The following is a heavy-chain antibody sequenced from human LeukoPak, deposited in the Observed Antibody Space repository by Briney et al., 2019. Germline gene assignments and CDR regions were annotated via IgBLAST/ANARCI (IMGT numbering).Heavy chain of an antibody. CDR3: ARETTVVTPGGDY. V-gene: IGHV1-2*02. CDR1: GYTFTGHY. Sequence: ASVKVSCKASGYTFTGHYMHWVRQAPGQGLEWMGWINPNSGGTHYAQKFQGRVTMTRGTSISTAYMELSRLRSDDTAVYYCARETTVVTPGGDYWGQGTLVTVSS. J-gene: IGHJ4*02. D-gene: IGHD4-23*01. CDR2: INPNSGGT.